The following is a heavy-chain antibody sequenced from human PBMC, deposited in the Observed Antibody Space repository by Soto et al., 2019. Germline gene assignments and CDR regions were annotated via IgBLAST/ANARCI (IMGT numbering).Heavy chain of an antibody. V-gene: IGHV3-23*01. CDR3: AKVGGYYFYYGMDV. D-gene: IGHD3-16*01. CDR1: GFTFSSYA. Sequence: PGGSLRLSCAASGFTFSSYAMSWVRQAPGKGLEWVSAISGSGGSTYYADSVKGRFTISRDNSKNTLYLQMDSLRAEDTSVYYRAKVGGYYFYYGMDVWGQGTTVTVSS. CDR2: ISGSGGST. J-gene: IGHJ6*02.